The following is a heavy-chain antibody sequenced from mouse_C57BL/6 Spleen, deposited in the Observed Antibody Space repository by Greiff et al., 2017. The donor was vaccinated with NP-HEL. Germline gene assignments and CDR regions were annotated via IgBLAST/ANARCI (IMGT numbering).Heavy chain of an antibody. CDR1: GYTFTSYW. J-gene: IGHJ2*01. D-gene: IGHD1-1*01. CDR3: ARSYGGDY. Sequence: QVHVKQPGAELVKPGASVKMSCKASGYTFTSYWMHWVKQRPGQGLEWIGMIHPNSGSTNYNEKFKSKATLTVDKSSSTAYMQLSSLTSEDSAVYYCARSYGGDYWGQGTTLTVSS. CDR2: IHPNSGST. V-gene: IGHV1-64*01.